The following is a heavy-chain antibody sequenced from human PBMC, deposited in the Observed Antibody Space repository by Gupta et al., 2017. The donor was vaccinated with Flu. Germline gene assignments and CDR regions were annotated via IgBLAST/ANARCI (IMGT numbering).Heavy chain of an antibody. CDR3: VRDWSTPWHRGNYFDY. D-gene: IGHD1-1*01. CDR2: ISSSSSYI. CDR1: GFPFSTFN. J-gene: IGHJ4*02. V-gene: IGHV3-21*06. Sequence: EVQLLVSGGGLVKPGGSLRLFCPVSGFPFSTFNMHWVRQAPGKGLVWVSSISSSSSYIYYADSGKGRFTVSRDNSKNSLYLHMKSGRVEDTAVYYCVRDWSTPWHRGNYFDYWGQGTLVSVSS.